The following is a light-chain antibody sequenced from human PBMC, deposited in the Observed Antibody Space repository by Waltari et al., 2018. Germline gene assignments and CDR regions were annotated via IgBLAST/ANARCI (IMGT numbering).Light chain of an antibody. CDR1: QSVLYSSNNKNN. Sequence: DIVMTQSPDSLAVSLGERATINCKSSQSVLYSSNNKNNLAWYQQKPGQAPKLLIYWASTRESGVPDRFSGSGSGTDFTLTISSLQAEDVAVYYCQQDYSTPSFGLGTKVEIK. CDR3: QQDYSTPS. J-gene: IGKJ1*01. V-gene: IGKV4-1*01. CDR2: WAS.